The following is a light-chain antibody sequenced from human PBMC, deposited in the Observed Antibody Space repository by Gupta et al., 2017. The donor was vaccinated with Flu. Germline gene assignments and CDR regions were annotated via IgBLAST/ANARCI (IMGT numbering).Light chain of an antibody. CDR1: SGHSTSA. J-gene: IGLJ3*02. CDR2: LNSDGSH. V-gene: IGLV4-69*01. CDR3: QTWGTGIGV. Sequence: QVVLTPSPSASASLGASVKLTCTLSSGHSTSAIAWHQQQPKKGPRSFMNLNSDGSHSKGDGIPDRFSGSSSGAARSLTISSLQAEDEADYYCQTWGTGIGVFGGGTKLTVL.